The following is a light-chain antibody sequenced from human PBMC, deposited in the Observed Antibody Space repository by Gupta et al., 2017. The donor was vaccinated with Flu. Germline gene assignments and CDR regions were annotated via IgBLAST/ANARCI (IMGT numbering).Light chain of an antibody. CDR2: NAS. CDR3: QQYNNYPRT. Sequence: PTALSASVGDRVTITCRASQDVNSCLAWYQQKPGRVPKLLIYNASSWESGIPSRFSGSGSGTEFTLTISSLQPDDFATYYCQQYNNYPRTFGEGTKVEIK. V-gene: IGKV1-5*01. CDR1: QDVNSC. J-gene: IGKJ1*01.